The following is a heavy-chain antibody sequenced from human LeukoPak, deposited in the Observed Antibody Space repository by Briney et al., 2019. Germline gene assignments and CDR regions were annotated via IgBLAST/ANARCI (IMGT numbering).Heavy chain of an antibody. D-gene: IGHD6-13*01. CDR1: GFTFSSYA. Sequence: GGSLRPSCAASGFTFSSYAMHWVRQAPGKGLEWVAVISYDGSNKYYADSVKGRFTISRDNSKNTLYLQMNSLRAEDTAVYYCARTVIAAAPDYWGQGTLVTVSS. J-gene: IGHJ4*02. CDR2: ISYDGSNK. V-gene: IGHV3-30-3*01. CDR3: ARTVIAAAPDY.